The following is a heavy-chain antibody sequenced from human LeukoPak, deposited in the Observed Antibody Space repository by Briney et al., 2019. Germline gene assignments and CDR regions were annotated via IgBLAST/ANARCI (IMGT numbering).Heavy chain of an antibody. V-gene: IGHV4-59*01. CDR3: TRSDTHPRHSSSWHFDY. J-gene: IGHJ4*02. D-gene: IGHD6-13*01. Sequence: PSETLSLTCTVSGGSISSYFWSWIRQPPGKTLEWIGCISSSGSSNYDPSLKSRVTISLDTSKNQFSLKLTSVSATDTAVYYCTRSDTHPRHSSSWHFDYWGQGTLVTVSS. CDR2: ISSSGSS. CDR1: GGSISSYF.